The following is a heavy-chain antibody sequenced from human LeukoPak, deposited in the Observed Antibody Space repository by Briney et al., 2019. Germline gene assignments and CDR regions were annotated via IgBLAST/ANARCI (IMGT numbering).Heavy chain of an antibody. V-gene: IGHV4-4*02. CDR1: GGSISSSNW. J-gene: IGHJ6*03. CDR3: ARVKDPGGYYYYYYMDI. CDR2: IYHSGST. D-gene: IGHD3-16*01. Sequence: SETLSLTCAVSGGSISSSNWWSWVRQPPGKGLEWIGEIYHSGSTNYNPSLKSRVTISVDKSKNQFSLKLSSVTAADTAVYYCARVKDPGGYYYYYYMDIWGKGNTVTVSS.